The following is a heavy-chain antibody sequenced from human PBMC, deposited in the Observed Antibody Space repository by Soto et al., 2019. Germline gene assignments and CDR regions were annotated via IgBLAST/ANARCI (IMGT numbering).Heavy chain of an antibody. CDR3: ATLAAKSGFDI. Sequence: QVQLVESGGGVVQPGRSLRLSCAASGFTFSSYGMHWVRQAPGKGLEWVAVIWYDPSNEYYAASVKGRFTISRDNSNNTLYLQMNSLRADDTAVYYCATLAAKSGFDIWGQGTIVTVSS. J-gene: IGHJ3*02. CDR2: IWYDPSNE. D-gene: IGHD2-15*01. CDR1: GFTFSSYG. V-gene: IGHV3-33*01.